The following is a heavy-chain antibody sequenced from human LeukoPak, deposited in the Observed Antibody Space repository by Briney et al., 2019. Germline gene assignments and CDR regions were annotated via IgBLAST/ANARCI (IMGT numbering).Heavy chain of an antibody. CDR1: GFTFSTNG. J-gene: IGHJ4*02. Sequence: TGGSLRLSCVASGFTFSTNGMHWVRQPPGKGLEWVAVISYDGGNKFYAHSVKGRFTISRDNSKNTLYLQMISLRAEDTAVYYCATDPFSGSRVDYWGQGTLVTVSS. CDR3: ATDPFSGSRVDY. D-gene: IGHD1-26*01. CDR2: ISYDGGNK. V-gene: IGHV3-30*03.